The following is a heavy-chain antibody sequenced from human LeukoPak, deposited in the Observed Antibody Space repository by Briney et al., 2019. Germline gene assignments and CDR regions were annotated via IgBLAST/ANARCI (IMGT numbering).Heavy chain of an antibody. D-gene: IGHD2-15*01. CDR1: GYIFGDNA. CDR3: ARRGIAATHYYFDY. CDR2: IRSKAYGGTT. V-gene: IGHV3-49*04. Sequence: GGSLRLSCSVSGYIFGDNAMSWVRQAPGKGLEWVGFIRSKAYGGTTEYAASVKGRFTISRDDSKSIAYLQMNSLKTEDTAVYYCARRGIAATHYYFDYWGQGTLVTVSS. J-gene: IGHJ4*02.